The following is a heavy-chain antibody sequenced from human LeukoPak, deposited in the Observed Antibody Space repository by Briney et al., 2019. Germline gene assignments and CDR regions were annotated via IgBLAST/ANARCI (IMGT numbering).Heavy chain of an antibody. CDR3: AREVYSSTWFDL. V-gene: IGHV3-66*01. J-gene: IGHJ5*02. CDR2: IYSGGNT. D-gene: IGHD6-13*01. CDR1: GFTLSTNY. Sequence: GGSLRLSCRASGFTLSTNYMNWVRQAPGKGLEWVSVIYSGGNTYYTDSVKGRFSISRDDSINTVYLQMNSLRADDTAVYYCAREVYSSTWFDLWGRGTLVTVSS.